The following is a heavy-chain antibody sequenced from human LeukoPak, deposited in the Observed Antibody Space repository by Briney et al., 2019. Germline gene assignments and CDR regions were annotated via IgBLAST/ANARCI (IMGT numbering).Heavy chain of an antibody. Sequence: PSETLSLTCTVSGGSISSSSYYWGWIRQPPGKGLEWIGSIYYSGSTYYIPSLKSRVTISVDTSKNQFSLKLSSVTAADTAVYYCASSRPYDFWSGYTALAFDIWGQGTMVTVSS. V-gene: IGHV4-39*01. D-gene: IGHD3-3*01. CDR2: IYYSGST. J-gene: IGHJ3*02. CDR1: GGSISSSSYY. CDR3: ASSRPYDFWSGYTALAFDI.